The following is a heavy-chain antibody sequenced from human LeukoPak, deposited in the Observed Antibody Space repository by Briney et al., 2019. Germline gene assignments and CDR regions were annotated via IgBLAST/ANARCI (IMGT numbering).Heavy chain of an antibody. V-gene: IGHV3-7*03. Sequence: GGSLRLSCVASGLTVSSNYMSWVREVPGKGLEWVANINQAGSEKYYVDSVKGRFTISRDNAYNSLYLQMNSLRADDTAVYYCARGEWSRSGEWCICLWGRGTLVSVSS. CDR1: GLTVSSNY. J-gene: IGHJ2*01. CDR3: ARGEWSRSGEWCICL. CDR2: INQAGSEK. D-gene: IGHD3-3*01.